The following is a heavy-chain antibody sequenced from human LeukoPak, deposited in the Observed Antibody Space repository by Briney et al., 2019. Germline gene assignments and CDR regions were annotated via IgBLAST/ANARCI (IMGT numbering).Heavy chain of an antibody. Sequence: PSQTLSLTCTVSGGSISSGSYYWSWIRQPAGKGLEWIGRIYTSGSTNYNPSLKSRVTISVDTSKNQFSLKLSSVTAADTAVYYCARSVRGAMSGYYYYMDVWGKGTTVTISS. J-gene: IGHJ6*03. CDR2: IYTSGST. D-gene: IGHD3-10*01. CDR1: GGSISSGSYY. V-gene: IGHV4-61*02. CDR3: ARSVRGAMSGYYYYMDV.